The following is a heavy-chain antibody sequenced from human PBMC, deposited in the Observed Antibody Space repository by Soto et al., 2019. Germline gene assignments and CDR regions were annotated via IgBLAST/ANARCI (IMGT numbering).Heavy chain of an antibody. J-gene: IGHJ4*02. CDR2: FRTSGDGGTT. CDR1: GFTFSSYS. D-gene: IGHD3-10*01. CDR3: AKKVNSGPGSQYFDY. V-gene: IGHV3-23*01. Sequence: GGSLRLSCAASGFTFSSYSMSWVRQAPGKGLEWVSGFRTSGDGGTTYYADSVKGRFTISRDNSKNMLFLQMNSLRAEDTAIYYCAKKVNSGPGSQYFDYWGQGTLVTVSS.